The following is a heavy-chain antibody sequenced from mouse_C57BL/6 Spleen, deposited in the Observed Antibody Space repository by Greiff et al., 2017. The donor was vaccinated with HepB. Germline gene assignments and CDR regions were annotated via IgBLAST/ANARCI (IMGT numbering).Heavy chain of an antibody. CDR2: IRNKANGYTT. D-gene: IGHD2-2*01. J-gene: IGHJ1*03. V-gene: IGHV7-3*01. Sequence: DVKLVESGGGLVQPGGSLSLSCAASGFTFTDYYISWVRQPPGKALEWLGFIRNKANGYTTEYSASVKGRFTISRDNSQSILYLQMNALRAEDSATYYCARDRRGYDWYFDVWGTGTTVTVSS. CDR3: ARDRRGYDWYFDV. CDR1: GFTFTDYY.